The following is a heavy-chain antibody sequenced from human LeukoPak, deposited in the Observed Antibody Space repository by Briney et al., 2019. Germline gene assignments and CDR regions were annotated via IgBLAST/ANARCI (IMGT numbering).Heavy chain of an antibody. J-gene: IGHJ4*02. CDR2: ISGSADNT. Sequence: GGSPRLSCAASGFTFSSYAMSWVRQAPGEGLEWVSTISGSADNTNYAEAVKGRFTISRDNSKNTMYLQMNSLRAEDTAVYYCAKQGFGCWGQGTLVTVSS. V-gene: IGHV3-23*01. CDR3: AKQGFGC. CDR1: GFTFSSYA.